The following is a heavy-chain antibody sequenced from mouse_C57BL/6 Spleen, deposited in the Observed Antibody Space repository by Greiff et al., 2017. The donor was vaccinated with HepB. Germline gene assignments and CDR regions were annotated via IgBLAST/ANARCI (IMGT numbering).Heavy chain of an antibody. V-gene: IGHV1-61*01. D-gene: IGHD2-13*01. J-gene: IGHJ1*03. CDR3: ARYQDYSYWYFDV. CDR2: IYPSDSET. CDR1: GYTFTSYW. Sequence: QVQLQQPGAELVRPGSSVKLSCKASGYTFTSYWMDWVKQRPGQGLEWIGNIYPSDSETHYNQKFKDKATLTVDKSSSTAYMQLSSLTSEDSAVYYCARYQDYSYWYFDVWGTGTTVTVSS.